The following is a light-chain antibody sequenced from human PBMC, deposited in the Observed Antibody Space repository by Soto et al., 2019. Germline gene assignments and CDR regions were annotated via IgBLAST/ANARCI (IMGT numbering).Light chain of an antibody. CDR1: QSISSY. CDR2: AAS. CDR3: QQSYSTPYT. Sequence: DIQMTQSPSSLSASVGARVTITCRASQSISSYLNWYQQKPGKAPKLLIYAASSLQSGVPSRFSGSGSGTDFTLTMRSLQPEDFATYYGQQSYSTPYTFGQGTKREIK. V-gene: IGKV1-39*01. J-gene: IGKJ2*01.